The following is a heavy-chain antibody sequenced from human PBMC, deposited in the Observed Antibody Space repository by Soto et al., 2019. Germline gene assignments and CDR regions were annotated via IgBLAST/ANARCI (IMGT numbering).Heavy chain of an antibody. V-gene: IGHV4-30-2*01. CDR3: ARGDSNSYSSDWFDP. Sequence: SETLSLTCAVSGGSLSRGGYSWSWIRQPPGKGLEWIGFIYDYGTTFYNPALKSRVTISIDKSKNQFSLEMKSVTAADTAVYYCARGDSNSYSSDWFDPWGHGTLVTVSS. J-gene: IGHJ5*02. CDR1: GGSLSRGGYS. CDR2: IYDYGTT. D-gene: IGHD3-22*01.